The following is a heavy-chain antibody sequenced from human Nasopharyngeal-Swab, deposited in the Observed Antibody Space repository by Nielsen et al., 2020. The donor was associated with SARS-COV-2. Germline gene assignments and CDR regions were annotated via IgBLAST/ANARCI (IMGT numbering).Heavy chain of an antibody. J-gene: IGHJ4*02. V-gene: IGHV3-30-3*01. CDR2: ISYDGSNK. CDR3: ARGSSSYYFDY. D-gene: IGHD6-6*01. Sequence: GGSLRLSCAASGFTFSSYAMHWVRQAPGKGLEWVAVISYDGSNKYYADSVEGRFTISRDNSKNTLYLQMNSLRAEDTAVYYCARGSSSYYFDYWGQGTLVTVSS. CDR1: GFTFSSYA.